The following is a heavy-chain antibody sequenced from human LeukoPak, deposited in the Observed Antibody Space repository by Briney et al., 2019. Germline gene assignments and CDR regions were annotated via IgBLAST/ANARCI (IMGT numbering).Heavy chain of an antibody. J-gene: IGHJ6*03. CDR3: ARVIGSYNYYYYMDV. V-gene: IGHV4-39*07. CDR2: IYYSGST. Sequence: SETLSLTCTVSGGSISSSSYYWGWIRQPPGKGLEWIGSIYYSGSTYYNPSLKSRVTISVDTSKNQFSLKLRSVTAADTAVYYCARVIGSYNYYYYMDVWGKGTTVTVSS. D-gene: IGHD1-26*01. CDR1: GGSISSSSYY.